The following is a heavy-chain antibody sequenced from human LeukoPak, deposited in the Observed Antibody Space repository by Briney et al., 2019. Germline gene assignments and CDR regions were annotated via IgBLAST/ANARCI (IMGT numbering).Heavy chain of an antibody. CDR3: TPGPGGAFDI. J-gene: IGHJ3*02. CDR2: IYYSGST. V-gene: IGHV4-39*01. Sequence: SQTLSLTCTVSGGSISSSSYYWGWIRQPPGKGLEWFGSIYYSGSTYYNPSLKSRVTISVDTSKNQFSLKLSSVTAADTAVYYCTPGPGGAFDIWGQGTMVTVSS. CDR1: GGSISSSSYY. D-gene: IGHD3-16*01.